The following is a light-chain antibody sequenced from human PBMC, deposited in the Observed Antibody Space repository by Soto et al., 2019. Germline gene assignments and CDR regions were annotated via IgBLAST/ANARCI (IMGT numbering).Light chain of an antibody. CDR3: QQYNDYSAWT. V-gene: IGKV1-5*01. Sequence: DIQMTQSPSTLSASVGDRVTITCRASQTITRWMAWYQQKPGKAPKLLIYAASTLQSGVPSRFSGSGSGTDFTLTISSLQPEDFATYYCQQYNDYSAWTFGQGTKVDIK. J-gene: IGKJ1*01. CDR2: AAS. CDR1: QTITRW.